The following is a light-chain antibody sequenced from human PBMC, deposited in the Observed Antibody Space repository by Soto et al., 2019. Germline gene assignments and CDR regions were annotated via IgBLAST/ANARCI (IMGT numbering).Light chain of an antibody. V-gene: IGKV3-11*01. CDR3: HQRQSWPRT. J-gene: IGKJ1*01. CDR2: LTS. CDR1: QSVSGW. Sequence: TQSPTTLSASVGDTVTVTCRASQSVSGWLAWYQQKPGQAPRILIYLTSNRAAGSPARFSGSGAETDFTLTISDVEPEDFAVYYCHQRQSWPRTFGQGTKVDIK.